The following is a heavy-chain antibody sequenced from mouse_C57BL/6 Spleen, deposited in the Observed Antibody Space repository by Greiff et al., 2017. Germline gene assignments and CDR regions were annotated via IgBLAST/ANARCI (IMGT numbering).Heavy chain of an antibody. D-gene: IGHD3-2*02. V-gene: IGHV1-9*01. CDR2: ILPGSGST. CDR3: ARRGSSGYVRFAY. Sequence: VQLQESGAELMKPGASVQLSCKATGYTFTGYWIEWVKQRPGHGLEWIGKILPGSGSTNYNEKFKGKATFTADTSSNTAYMQLSSLTPEDSAIYYWARRGSSGYVRFAYWGQGTLVTVSA. CDR1: GYTFTGYW. J-gene: IGHJ3*01.